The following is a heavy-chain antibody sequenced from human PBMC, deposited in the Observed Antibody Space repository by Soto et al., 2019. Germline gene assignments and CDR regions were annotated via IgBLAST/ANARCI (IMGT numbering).Heavy chain of an antibody. CDR3: AKGGQLLIYFQH. CDR1: GFTFSSYA. J-gene: IGHJ1*01. D-gene: IGHD2-2*01. V-gene: IGHV3-23*01. Sequence: GGSLRLSCAASGFTFSSYAMSWVRQAPGKGLEWVSAISGSGGSTYYADSVKGRFTIPRDNSKNTLYLQMNSLRAEDTAVYYCAKGGQLLIYFQHWGQGTLVTVSS. CDR2: ISGSGGST.